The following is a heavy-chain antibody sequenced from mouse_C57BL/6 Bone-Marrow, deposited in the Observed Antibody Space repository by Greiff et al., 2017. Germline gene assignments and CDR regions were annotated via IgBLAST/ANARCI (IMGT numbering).Heavy chain of an antibody. CDR2: IHPSDSDT. CDR1: GYTFTSYC. D-gene: IGHD1-1*01. V-gene: IGHV1-74*01. J-gene: IGHJ3*01. Sequence: VQLQQPGAELVKPGASVKLSCKASGYTFTSYCMHWVKQRPGQGLEWIGRIHPSDSDTNYNQKFKGKATLTVDKSSSTAYMQLSSLTSEDAVVYYGAMGSSTVVAPFAYWGQGTPVTVSA. CDR3: AMGSSTVVAPFAY.